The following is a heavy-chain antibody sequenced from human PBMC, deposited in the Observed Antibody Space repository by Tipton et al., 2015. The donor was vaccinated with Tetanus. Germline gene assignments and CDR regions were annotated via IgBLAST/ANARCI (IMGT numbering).Heavy chain of an antibody. V-gene: IGHV3-33*01. CDR2: SWYDGTDK. D-gene: IGHD2-15*01. CDR1: GFIFSSYG. Sequence: LSLTCAASGFIFSSYGIHWVRQAPGKGLEWVAVSWYDGTDKYYADSVKGRFTISRDNSKNTLYLQMNSLRAEDTAVYYCAREADCSGGSCFSGDFDYWGQGTQVTVSS. J-gene: IGHJ4*02. CDR3: AREADCSGGSCFSGDFDY.